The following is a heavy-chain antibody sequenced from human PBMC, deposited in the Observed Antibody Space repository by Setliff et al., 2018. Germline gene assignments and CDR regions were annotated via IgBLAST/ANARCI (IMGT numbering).Heavy chain of an antibody. CDR1: GYAFPFYY. D-gene: IGHD3-22*01. CDR2: INPNSGGT. CDR3: ARSPLPPPGPGYYYDNSYYYYMDV. V-gene: IGHV1-2*06. J-gene: IGHJ6*03. Sequence: ASVKVSCKTSGYAFPFYYLHWVRQAPGQGLEWMGRINPNSGGTKFAQRFQGRVTMTRDTSISTAYMELSRLRSDDTAVYYCARSPLPPPGPGYYYDNSYYYYMDVWGKGTTVTVSS.